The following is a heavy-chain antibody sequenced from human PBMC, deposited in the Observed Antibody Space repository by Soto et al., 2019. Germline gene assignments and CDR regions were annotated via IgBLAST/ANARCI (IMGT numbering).Heavy chain of an antibody. CDR3: ANTPWYDGSGYSHFDY. J-gene: IGHJ4*02. D-gene: IGHD3-22*01. Sequence: QITLKESGPTLVKPTQTLTLTCTFSGFSLSTRGVGVGWIRQPPGKALEWLALIYWDDDKRYSPSLKNRLTMIRVTSKNQVVLTMSNWASVDTTTYYCANTPWYDGSGYSHFDYWGPGNVVTVSS. CDR2: IYWDDDK. V-gene: IGHV2-5*02. CDR1: GFSLSTRGVG.